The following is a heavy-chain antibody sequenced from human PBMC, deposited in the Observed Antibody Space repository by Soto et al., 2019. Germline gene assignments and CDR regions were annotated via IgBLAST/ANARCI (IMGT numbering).Heavy chain of an antibody. V-gene: IGHV1-46*03. CDR3: ARDLGSSSWPPRRYFDY. CDR1: GYTFTSYG. CDR2: INPSGGST. Sequence: ASVKVSCKASGYTFTSYGISWVRQAPGQGLEYMGWINPSGGSTSYAQKFQGRVTMTRDTSTSTVYMELSSLRSEDTAVYYCARDLGSSSWPPRRYFDYWGQGTLVTVSS. J-gene: IGHJ4*02. D-gene: IGHD6-13*01.